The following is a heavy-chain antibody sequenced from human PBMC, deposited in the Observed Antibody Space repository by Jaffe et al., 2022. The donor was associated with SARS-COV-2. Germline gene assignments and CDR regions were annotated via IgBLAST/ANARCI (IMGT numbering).Heavy chain of an antibody. V-gene: IGHV4-4*02. J-gene: IGHJ6*02. CDR3: ARGYTIFGVVGTYYYYYYGMDV. CDR2: IYHSGST. CDR1: GGSISSSNW. D-gene: IGHD3-3*01. Sequence: QVQLQESGPGLVKPSGTLSLTCAVSGGSISSSNWWSWVRQPPGKGLEWIGEIYHSGSTNYNPSLKSRVTISVDKSKNQFSLKLSSVTAADTAVYYCARGYTIFGVVGTYYYYYYGMDVWGQGTTVTVSS.